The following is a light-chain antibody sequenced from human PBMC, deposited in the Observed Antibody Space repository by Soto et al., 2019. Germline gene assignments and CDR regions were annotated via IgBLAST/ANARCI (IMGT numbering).Light chain of an antibody. CDR2: AAS. CDR3: QQGYSTPWT. V-gene: IGKV1-39*01. J-gene: IGKJ1*01. Sequence: EIQMTQKQCSRSASGGNGVIITCLASQSIGTYFHWYQQKPGKAPKLLIYAASNLQSGVPSRFSGSGSGTDFTLTMNSLQPEDFATYYCQQGYSTPWTFGQGTKVDIK. CDR1: QSIGTY.